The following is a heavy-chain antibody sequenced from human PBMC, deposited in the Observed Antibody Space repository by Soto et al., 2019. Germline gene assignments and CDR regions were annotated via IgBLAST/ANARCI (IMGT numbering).Heavy chain of an antibody. D-gene: IGHD1-7*01. CDR1: GLTFSNYA. CDR3: AKNQERELPRVIDF. CDR2: MSGSSSTT. V-gene: IGHV3-23*01. Sequence: PGGSLRLSCATSGLTFSNYAMSWVRQAPGGGLEWVSSMSGSSSTTYYADSVRGRFTISRDRSKNTLYLQMSSLRAEDTALCYCAKNQERELPRVIDFWGQGTLVTVSS. J-gene: IGHJ4*02.